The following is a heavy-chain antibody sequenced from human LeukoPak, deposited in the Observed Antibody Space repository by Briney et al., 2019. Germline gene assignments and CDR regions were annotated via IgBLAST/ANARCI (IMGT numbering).Heavy chain of an antibody. V-gene: IGHV3-74*01. CDR2: INGDGSIT. CDR3: ARQYYYDSSAYYFPFDY. CDR1: RLTLSSYW. Sequence: GGSLRLSCAGSRLTLSSYWMQWVRQAPGKGLVWVSRINGDGSITNYADSVKGRFTISRDNAKNTLYLQMNSLRAEDTAVYYCARQYYYDSSAYYFPFDYWGQGTLVTVSS. J-gene: IGHJ4*02. D-gene: IGHD3-22*01.